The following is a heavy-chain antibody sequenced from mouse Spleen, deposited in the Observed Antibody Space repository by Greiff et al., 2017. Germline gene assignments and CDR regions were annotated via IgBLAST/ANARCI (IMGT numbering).Heavy chain of an antibody. V-gene: IGHV1-22*01. J-gene: IGHJ2*01. CDR1: GYTFTDYN. Sequence: EVKLMESGPELVKPGASVKMSCKASGYTFTDYNMHWVKQSHGKSLEWIGYINPNNGGTSYNQKFKGKATLTVNKSSSTAYMELRSLTSEDSAVYYCARSGGNYLDYWGQGTTLTVSS. CDR2: INPNNGGT. D-gene: IGHD3-1*01. CDR3: ARSGGNYLDY.